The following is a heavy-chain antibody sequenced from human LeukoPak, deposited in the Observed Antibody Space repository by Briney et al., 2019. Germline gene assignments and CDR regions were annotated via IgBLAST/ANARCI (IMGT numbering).Heavy chain of an antibody. V-gene: IGHV1-24*01. J-gene: IGHJ5*02. CDR2: FDPGVGET. CDR3: ATSAYGSGSFSYWFDP. Sequence: ASVKVSCKVSGYTLTELSMHWVRQAPGKGLEWLGGFDPGVGETIYAQKFQGRVTMTGDTSTDTAYIELSSLRSEDTAGYYCATSAYGSGSFSYWFDPWGQGTPVTVPS. CDR1: GYTLTELS. D-gene: IGHD3-10*01.